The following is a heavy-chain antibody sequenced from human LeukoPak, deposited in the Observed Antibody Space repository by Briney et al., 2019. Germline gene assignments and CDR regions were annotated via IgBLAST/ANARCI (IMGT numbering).Heavy chain of an antibody. Sequence: ASVKVSCKASGYTFTGYYMHWVRQAPGQGLEWMGWINPNSGGTNYAQKFQGRVTITRNTSISTAYMELSSLRSEDTAVYYCARGSGSSWIRDYYYYYYMDVWGKGTTVTVSS. CDR2: INPNSGGT. V-gene: IGHV1-2*02. CDR1: GYTFTGYY. J-gene: IGHJ6*03. D-gene: IGHD6-13*01. CDR3: ARGSGSSWIRDYYYYYYMDV.